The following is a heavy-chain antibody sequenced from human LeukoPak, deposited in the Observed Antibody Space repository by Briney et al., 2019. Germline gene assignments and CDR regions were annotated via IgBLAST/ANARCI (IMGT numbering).Heavy chain of an antibody. D-gene: IGHD5-18*01. CDR1: GGSISSSSYY. V-gene: IGHV4-39*07. CDR3: ARMVRGYSYGYVGYYYYYYYMDV. Sequence: SETLSLTCTVSGGSISSSSYYWGWIRQPPGKGLEWIGSIYYSGSTYYNPSLKSRVTISVDTSKNQFSLKLSSVTAADTAVYYCARMVRGYSYGYVGYYYYYYYMDVWGKGTTVTVSS. CDR2: IYYSGST. J-gene: IGHJ6*03.